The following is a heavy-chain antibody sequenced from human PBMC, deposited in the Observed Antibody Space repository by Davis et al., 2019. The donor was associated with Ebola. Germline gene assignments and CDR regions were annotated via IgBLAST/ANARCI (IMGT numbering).Heavy chain of an antibody. CDR2: VRQDGSSK. Sequence: GESLKISCAASGFTFSNSWMSWVRQAPGKGLEWVAHVRQDGSSKYYVDSVKGRFTISRDNARNTLYLQMNSLRAEDTAVYYCSREVRGGFSPMDLWGTGTTVTVSS. V-gene: IGHV3-7*01. CDR3: SREVRGGFSPMDL. CDR1: GFTFSNSW. D-gene: IGHD5-18*01. J-gene: IGHJ6*04.